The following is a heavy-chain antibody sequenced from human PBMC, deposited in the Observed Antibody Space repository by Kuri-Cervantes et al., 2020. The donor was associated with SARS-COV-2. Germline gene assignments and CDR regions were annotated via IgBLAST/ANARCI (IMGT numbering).Heavy chain of an antibody. D-gene: IGHD1-26*01. CDR3: ARVRKVGANDY. CDR2: ISSRRGYV. CDR1: GFAF. V-gene: IGHV3-21*01. Sequence: GGSLRLSCETSGFAFNWVRQTPGEGLEWVSSISSRRGYVYYADSVRGRFTISRDNAKNSLYLQMNSLRAEDTAVYYCARVRKVGANDYWGQGTLVTVSS. J-gene: IGHJ4*02.